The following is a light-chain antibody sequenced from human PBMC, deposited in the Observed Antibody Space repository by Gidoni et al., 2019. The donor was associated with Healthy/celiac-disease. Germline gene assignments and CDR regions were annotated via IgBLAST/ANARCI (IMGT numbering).Light chain of an antibody. CDR3: QQRSNWPPSIT. V-gene: IGKV3-11*01. CDR1: QSVSSY. Sequence: EIVLTQSPATLSLSPGERATLSCRASQSVSSYLAWYRQKPGQAPRLLLYDASNRATGIPARFSGSGSGTDFTLTISSLEPEDFAVYYCQQRSNWPPSITFGQGTRLEIK. J-gene: IGKJ5*01. CDR2: DAS.